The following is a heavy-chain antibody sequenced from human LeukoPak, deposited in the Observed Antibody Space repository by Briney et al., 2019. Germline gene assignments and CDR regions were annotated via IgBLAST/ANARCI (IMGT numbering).Heavy chain of an antibody. J-gene: IGHJ4*02. D-gene: IGHD3-10*01. CDR3: AKDRDLDC. CDR2: IKDNGGST. CDR1: GFTFSSYA. V-gene: IGHV3-23*01. Sequence: RGSLRLSCATSGFTFSSYAMSWVRQAPGKGLEWVSAIKDNGGSTVYADSVKGRFTISRDNSKNTLYLQMNTLRADDTAVYYCAKDRDLDCWGQGTLVTASS.